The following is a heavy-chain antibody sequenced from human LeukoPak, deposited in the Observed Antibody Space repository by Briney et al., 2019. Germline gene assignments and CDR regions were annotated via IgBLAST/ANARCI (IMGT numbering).Heavy chain of an antibody. CDR2: IDPHDSDT. CDR1: GYRFTTYW. D-gene: IGHD3-22*01. CDR3: AGRDLYDTSGYGGNTFDV. Sequence: GESLKISCKASGYRFTTYWIGWVRQMPGKGLEWMGIIDPHDSDTRYRPAFEGQVTISADKSINTAYLQWSSLKASDTAIYFCAGRDLYDTSGYGGNTFDVWGQGTMVSVSS. V-gene: IGHV5-51*01. J-gene: IGHJ3*01.